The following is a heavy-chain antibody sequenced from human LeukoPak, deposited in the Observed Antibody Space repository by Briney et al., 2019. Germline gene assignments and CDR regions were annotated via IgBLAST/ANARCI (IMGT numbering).Heavy chain of an antibody. Sequence: SETLSLTCTVSGYSINSGFYWGWIRQPPGKGLDWIGNIYHSGSTYYNPSLKGRVTISVDKSKNQFSLKLTSVTAADTAVYYCACDGGQGDSCLEALDMWGQGPAVTVSS. CDR1: GYSINSGFY. V-gene: IGHV4-38-2*02. CDR2: IYHSGST. CDR3: ACDGGQGDSCLEALDM. J-gene: IGHJ3*02. D-gene: IGHD4-23*01.